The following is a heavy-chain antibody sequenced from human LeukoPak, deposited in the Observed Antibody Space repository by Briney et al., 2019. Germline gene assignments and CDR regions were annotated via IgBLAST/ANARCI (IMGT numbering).Heavy chain of an antibody. V-gene: IGHV3-23*01. CDR3: AKSSTFYYYYSMDV. CDR1: GFTFSTYT. Sequence: PGGSLRLSCAASGFTFSTYTMNWVRQAPGKGLEWVSSISGSGGSTYYADSVKGGFTISRDNSKNTLYLQMNSLRAEDTAVYYCAKSSTFYYYYSMDVWGKGTTVTVSS. J-gene: IGHJ6*03. CDR2: ISGSGGST.